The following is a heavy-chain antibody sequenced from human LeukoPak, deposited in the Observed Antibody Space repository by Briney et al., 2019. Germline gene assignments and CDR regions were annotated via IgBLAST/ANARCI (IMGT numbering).Heavy chain of an antibody. Sequence: SDTLSLTCAVYGGSFSGYYWSWIRQPPGKGLEWIGEINHSGSTNYNPSLKSRVTISVDTSKNQFSLKLSSVTAADTAVYYCARGFRYYDSSGYYYPAFDIWGQGTMVTVSS. CDR1: GGSFSGYY. V-gene: IGHV4-34*01. CDR2: INHSGST. J-gene: IGHJ3*02. D-gene: IGHD3-22*01. CDR3: ARGFRYYDSSGYYYPAFDI.